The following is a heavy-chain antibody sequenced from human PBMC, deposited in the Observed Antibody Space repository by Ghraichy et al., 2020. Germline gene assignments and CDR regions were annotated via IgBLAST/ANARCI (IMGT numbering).Heavy chain of an antibody. CDR1: GFSFNKYW. Sequence: GGSLRLSCVASGFSFNKYWIHWVRQAPGKELVWVSRINMDGTTANYADSVQGRFTMSRDNAKNTVYLQMNSLGGEDTAVYYCVRDRGPEPAYSDPHPYNWFDLWGRGNLVTVSS. CDR3: VRDRGPEPAYSDPHPYNWFDL. V-gene: IGHV3-74*01. J-gene: IGHJ5*02. CDR2: INMDGTTA. D-gene: IGHD6-13*01.